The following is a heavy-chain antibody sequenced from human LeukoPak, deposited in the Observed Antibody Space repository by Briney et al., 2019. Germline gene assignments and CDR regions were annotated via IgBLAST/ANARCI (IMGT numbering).Heavy chain of an antibody. V-gene: IGHV4-59*01. CDR3: ARSRLLPYYFDY. Sequence: SETLSLTCTVSGGSISSYYWSWIRQPPGRGLEWIGYIYYSGSTNYNPSLKSRVTISVDTSKNQFSLKLSSVTAADTAVYYCARSRLLPYYFDYWGQGTLVTVSS. CDR1: GGSISSYY. CDR2: IYYSGST. J-gene: IGHJ4*02.